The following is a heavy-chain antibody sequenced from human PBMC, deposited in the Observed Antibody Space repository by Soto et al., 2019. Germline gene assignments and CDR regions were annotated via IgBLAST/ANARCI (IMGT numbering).Heavy chain of an antibody. J-gene: IGHJ6*02. CDR2: IYYSGST. Sequence: SETLSVTCTVSGGSISSGGYYWSWIRQHPGKGLEWIGYIYYSGSTYYNPSLKSRVTISVDTSKNQFSLKLSSVTAADTAVYYCARDHSGYDWRPYGMDVWGQGTTVTVYS. D-gene: IGHD5-12*01. CDR1: GGSISSGGYY. CDR3: ARDHSGYDWRPYGMDV. V-gene: IGHV4-31*03.